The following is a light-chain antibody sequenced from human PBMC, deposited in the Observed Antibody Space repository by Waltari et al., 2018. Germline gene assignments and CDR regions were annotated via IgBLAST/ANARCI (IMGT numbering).Light chain of an antibody. V-gene: IGLV3-21*03. CDR2: DST. CDR1: NMRDKT. CDR3: QVWDDTRDQPV. J-gene: IGLJ2*01. Sequence: SYVLTQPPSVSVAPGKTARLSCSGQNMRDKTFHWYQQKPGQAPVVVIYDSTVRPSGIPDRFSGSDPATLTIARVEAGDEADYYCQVWDDTRDQPVFGGGTRLTVL.